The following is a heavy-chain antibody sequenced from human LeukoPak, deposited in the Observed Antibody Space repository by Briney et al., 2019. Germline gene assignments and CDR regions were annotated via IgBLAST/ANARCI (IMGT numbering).Heavy chain of an antibody. CDR3: ARDQSLYYYGSGSYYKPYHGMDV. J-gene: IGHJ6*02. D-gene: IGHD3-10*01. CDR2: IYYSGST. Sequence: SETLSLTCTVSGGSISSGGYYWSWIRQHPGKGLEWIGYIYYSGSTYYNPSLKSRVTISVNTSKNQFSLKLSSVTAADTAVYYCARDQSLYYYGSGSYYKPYHGMDVWGQGTTVTVSS. CDR1: GGSISSGGYY. V-gene: IGHV4-31*03.